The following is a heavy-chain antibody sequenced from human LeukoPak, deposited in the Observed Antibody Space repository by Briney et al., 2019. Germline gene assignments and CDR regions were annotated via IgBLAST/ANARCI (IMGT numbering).Heavy chain of an antibody. J-gene: IGHJ5*02. CDR1: GGSFSGYY. D-gene: IGHD5-24*01. Sequence: SGTLSLTCAVPGGSFSGYYWSWIRQPPGKGLEWIGEINHSGSNNYNPSLKRRVSISVDTSKNKFSLKLSSVTAADTAVYYCARGGVEMDMAYNWFDPWGQGTLVTVSS. CDR3: ARGGVEMDMAYNWFDP. V-gene: IGHV4-34*01. CDR2: INHSGSN.